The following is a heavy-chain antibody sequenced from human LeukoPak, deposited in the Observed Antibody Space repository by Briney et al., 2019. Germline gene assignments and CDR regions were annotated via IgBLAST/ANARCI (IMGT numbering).Heavy chain of an antibody. CDR1: GYTFTSYG. Sequence: ASVKVSCKASGYTFTSYGISWVRQAPGQGLEWMGWISAYNGNTNYAQKLQGRVTMTTDTSTGTAYMELRSLRSDDTAVYYCARSQYRSYYDFWSGYYTPDYYYYGMDVWGQGTTVTVSS. CDR2: ISAYNGNT. J-gene: IGHJ6*02. D-gene: IGHD3-3*01. CDR3: ARSQYRSYYDFWSGYYTPDYYYYGMDV. V-gene: IGHV1-18*01.